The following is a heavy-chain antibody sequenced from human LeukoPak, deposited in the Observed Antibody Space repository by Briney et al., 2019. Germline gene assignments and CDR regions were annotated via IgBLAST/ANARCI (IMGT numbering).Heavy chain of an antibody. D-gene: IGHD3-3*01. Sequence: SETLSLTCAVYGGSFSGYYWSWIRQPPGKGLEWIGEINHSGSTNYNPSLKSRVTISVDTSKNQFSLKLSSVTAADTAVYYCARGAQKTDFWSGYYIYYYYYMDVWGKGTTVTVSS. CDR2: INHSGST. V-gene: IGHV4-34*01. J-gene: IGHJ6*03. CDR1: GGSFSGYY. CDR3: ARGAQKTDFWSGYYIYYYYYMDV.